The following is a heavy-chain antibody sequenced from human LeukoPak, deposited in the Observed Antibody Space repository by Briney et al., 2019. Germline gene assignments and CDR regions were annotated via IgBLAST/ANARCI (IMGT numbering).Heavy chain of an antibody. D-gene: IGHD3-10*02. CDR1: GFTFSSYS. J-gene: IGHJ5*02. CDR2: ISSSSSYI. CDR3: ARDRGMFPNWFDP. Sequence: GGSLRLSCAASGFTFSSYSMNWVRQAPGKGLEWVSSISSSSSYIFYADSVKGRFTISRDNAKNSLYLQMNSLRAEDTAVYYCARDRGMFPNWFDPWGHGTLVTVSS. V-gene: IGHV3-21*01.